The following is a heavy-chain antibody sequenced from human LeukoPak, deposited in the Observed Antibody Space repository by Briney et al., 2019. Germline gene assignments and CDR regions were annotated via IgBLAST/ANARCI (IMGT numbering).Heavy chain of an antibody. CDR2: IYYSGST. CDR1: DGSISSYY. Sequence: SETLSLTCTVSDGSISSYYWSWIRQPPGKGLEWIGYIYYSGSTNYNPSLKGRVTISVDTSKNQFSLKLSSVTAADTAVYYCASYSYYYDSSGYFDYWGQGTLVTVSS. D-gene: IGHD3-22*01. V-gene: IGHV4-59*01. J-gene: IGHJ4*02. CDR3: ASYSYYYDSSGYFDY.